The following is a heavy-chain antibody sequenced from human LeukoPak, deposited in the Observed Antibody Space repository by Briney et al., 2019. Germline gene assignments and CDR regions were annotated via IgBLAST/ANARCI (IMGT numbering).Heavy chain of an antibody. CDR3: ARGWIVGAKGLQY. V-gene: IGHV3-21*01. CDR1: GFTFSSYA. D-gene: IGHD1-26*01. J-gene: IGHJ4*02. Sequence: GGSLRLSCAASGFTFSSYAMSWVRQAPGKGLEWVSSISSSSSYIYYADSVKGRFTISRDNAKNSLYLQMNSLRAEDTAVYYCARGWIVGAKGLQYWGQGTLVTVSS. CDR2: ISSSSSYI.